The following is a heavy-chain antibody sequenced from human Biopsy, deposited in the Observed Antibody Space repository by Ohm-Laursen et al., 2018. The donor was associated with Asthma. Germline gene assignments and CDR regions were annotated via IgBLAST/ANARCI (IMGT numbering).Heavy chain of an antibody. CDR3: ARTYYDFLTGQVKDVFGV. CDR2: VNTGNGDT. J-gene: IGHJ3*01. D-gene: IGHD3-9*01. V-gene: IGHV1-3*04. CDR1: GYNFISFA. Sequence: GASVKVSCNASGYNFISFAIHWVRQAPGQRLEWMGWVNTGNGDTKYSQKFQGRVTITRDTSASTAYMELRGLRSEDTATYYCARTYYDFLTGQVKDVFGVWGQGTMVTVSS.